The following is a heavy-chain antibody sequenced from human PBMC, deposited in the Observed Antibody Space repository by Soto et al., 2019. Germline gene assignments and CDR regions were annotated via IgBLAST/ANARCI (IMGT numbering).Heavy chain of an antibody. J-gene: IGHJ4*02. D-gene: IGHD2-15*01. Sequence: QVQLVQSGAEVKKPGASGKVSCKASGYTFTSYAMHWVRQAPGQRLEWMGWINAGNGNTKYSQKFQGRVTITRDTSASTAYMELSSLRSEDTAVYYCARAGCSGGSCYVGWGQGTLVTVSS. CDR3: ARAGCSGGSCYVG. CDR2: INAGNGNT. V-gene: IGHV1-3*01. CDR1: GYTFTSYA.